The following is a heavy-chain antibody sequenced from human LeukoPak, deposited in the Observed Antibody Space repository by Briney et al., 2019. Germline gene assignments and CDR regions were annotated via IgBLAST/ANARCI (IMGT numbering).Heavy chain of an antibody. Sequence: ASVKVSCKASGYTFTRYYMHWVRQAPGQGLEWMGWINPNSGGTNYAQKFQGRVTMTRDTSISTAYMELSRLRSDDTAMYYCATITRSGSYFFIDYWGQGTLVTVSS. CDR3: ATITRSGSYFFIDY. CDR1: GYTFTRYY. CDR2: INPNSGGT. J-gene: IGHJ4*02. V-gene: IGHV1-2*02. D-gene: IGHD1-26*01.